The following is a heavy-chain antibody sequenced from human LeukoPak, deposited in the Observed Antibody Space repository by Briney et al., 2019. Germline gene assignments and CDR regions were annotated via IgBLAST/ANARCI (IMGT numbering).Heavy chain of an antibody. CDR1: GFTFRRYW. V-gene: IGHV3-7*01. Sequence: GGSLRLSCVASGFTFRRYWMTWVRQAPGKKPEWVANIKEDGSEKYYDDSVRGRFTISRDNAKNTLYLDMNSLRAEDTAVFYCTTDQDHGYFRQWGQGTLVIVSS. CDR3: TTDQDHGYFRQ. D-gene: IGHD3-22*01. J-gene: IGHJ1*01. CDR2: IKEDGSEK.